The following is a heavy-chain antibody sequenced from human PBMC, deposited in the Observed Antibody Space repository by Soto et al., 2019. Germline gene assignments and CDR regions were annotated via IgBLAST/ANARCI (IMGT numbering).Heavy chain of an antibody. J-gene: IGHJ4*02. CDR1: GFTFDNCG. D-gene: IGHD2-15*01. CDR3: VQGRYPTMATPLDH. Sequence: EVQLVESGGGLVQPGRSLRLSCAASGFTFDNCGMHWVRQAPGKGLEWVAGISWDSSTIGYADSVKGRFIISRGDAKNSLYLQMDSLRGEDTALYYCVQGRYPTMATPLDHWGQGTQVIVSS. V-gene: IGHV3-9*01. CDR2: ISWDSSTI.